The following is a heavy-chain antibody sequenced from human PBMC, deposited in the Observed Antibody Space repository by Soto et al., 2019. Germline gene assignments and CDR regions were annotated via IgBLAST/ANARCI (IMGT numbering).Heavy chain of an antibody. CDR2: ISNDGSST. CDR1: GFTSSSYW. Sequence: EVQLVESGGGLVQPGGSLRLSCAASGFTSSSYWIHWVRQAPGKGLVWVSRISNDGSSTNYADSVKGRFTISRDNAKYTVCLQMNSLRAEDTAVYYCARDTYYYDSSDHFSADAFDIWGQGTMVTVSS. V-gene: IGHV3-74*01. CDR3: ARDTYYYDSSDHFSADAFDI. D-gene: IGHD3-22*01. J-gene: IGHJ3*02.